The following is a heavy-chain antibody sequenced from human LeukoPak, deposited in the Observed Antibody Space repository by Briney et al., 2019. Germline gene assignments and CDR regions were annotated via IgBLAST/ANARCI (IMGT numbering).Heavy chain of an antibody. D-gene: IGHD5-12*01. Sequence: GGSLRLSCTASGFTFSGFSMHWVRQAPGKGLEWLSYISTSSRSTYYADSVKGRFTISRDNAKNSLYLQMNSLRAEDTALYHCARVTSGYDGLDYWGQGTLVTVSS. J-gene: IGHJ4*02. V-gene: IGHV3-48*04. CDR2: ISTSSRST. CDR1: GFTFSGFS. CDR3: ARVTSGYDGLDY.